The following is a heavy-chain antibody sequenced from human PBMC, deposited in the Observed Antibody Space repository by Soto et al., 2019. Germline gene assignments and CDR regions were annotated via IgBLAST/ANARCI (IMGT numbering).Heavy chain of an antibody. J-gene: IGHJ4*02. V-gene: IGHV4-39*01. CDR2: IYYSGNT. D-gene: IGHD2-2*01. CDR1: GGSINSRNYH. CDR3: SPLTKARPGGD. Sequence: SETLSLTCTVCGGSINSRNYHWGWIRQPPGKGLEWIGTIYYSGNTYYNPSLKSRVTMSMDASKNQFSLTLSSVAVADTAVYYCSPLTKARPGGDRGQGTLVTVSS.